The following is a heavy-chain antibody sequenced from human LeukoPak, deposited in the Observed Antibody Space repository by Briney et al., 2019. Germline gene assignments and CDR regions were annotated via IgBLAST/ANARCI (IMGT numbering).Heavy chain of an antibody. J-gene: IGHJ3*02. V-gene: IGHV4-39*01. D-gene: IGHD1-26*01. CDR1: GASISSSSYY. CDR3: ARLQVWDRGSRLPGGAFDI. CDR2: LYSTSST. Sequence: SETLSLTCTVSGASISSSSYYWAWIRQPPGKGLEWLGSLYSTSSTYYNPSLRSRITMSVDTSKKQFSLKLSSVTAADTAMYYCARLQVWDRGSRLPGGAFDIWGQGTMVTVSS.